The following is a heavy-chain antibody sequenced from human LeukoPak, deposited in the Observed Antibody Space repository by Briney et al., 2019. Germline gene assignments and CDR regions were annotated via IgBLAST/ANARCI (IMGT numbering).Heavy chain of an antibody. CDR1: GFPFSSYA. CDR2: ITASADTT. J-gene: IGHJ4*02. CDR3: AADYNILTGYFSDLGY. D-gene: IGHD3-9*01. V-gene: IGHV3-23*01. Sequence: GGSLSLSFAASGFPFSSYAMSWVRQAPGKGLEWVSSITASADTTFYSDSVKGRFTISRDNSKNTLNLQMNSLRPDDTAIYYCAADYNILTGYFSDLGYWGQGTLVTVSS.